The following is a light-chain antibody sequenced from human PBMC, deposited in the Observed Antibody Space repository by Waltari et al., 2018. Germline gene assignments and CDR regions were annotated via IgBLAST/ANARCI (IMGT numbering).Light chain of an antibody. V-gene: IGLV3-21*04. J-gene: IGLJ2*01. Sequence: SYVLTQPPSFSVAPGQTARITCGGTKIGSKSVHWYQQKPGQAPVLVMFYDSDRPSGCHERCAGSNSGDTATLTINRVEAGDEADYYGQVWDSSSEHVIFGGGTQLTVL. CDR3: QVWDSSSEHVI. CDR1: KIGSKS. CDR2: YDS.